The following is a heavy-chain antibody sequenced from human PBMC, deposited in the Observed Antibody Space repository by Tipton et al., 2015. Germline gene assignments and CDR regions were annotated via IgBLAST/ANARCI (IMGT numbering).Heavy chain of an antibody. V-gene: IGHV1-69*06. D-gene: IGHD7-27*01. J-gene: IGHJ4*02. CDR2: IVLAFGAP. CDR1: GVTYRSA. CDR3: ARVMGTGVFDL. Sequence: QSGPEVKKPGSSVKVSCKASGVTYRSAVGWVRQAPGQGLEWMGGIVLAFGAPQYAQKFQGRVTITADRSSSTAYMEVSSLTSEDTAVYYWARVMGTGVFDLWGQGTQVTVSS.